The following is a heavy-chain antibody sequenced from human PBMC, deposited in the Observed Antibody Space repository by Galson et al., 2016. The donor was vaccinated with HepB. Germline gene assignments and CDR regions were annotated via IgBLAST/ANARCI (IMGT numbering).Heavy chain of an antibody. D-gene: IGHD1-26*01. CDR1: GFTFSTYA. V-gene: IGHV3-23*01. CDR2: ISGSGGGI. J-gene: IGHJ4*02. Sequence: SLRLSCAASGFTFSTYAMTWVRQAPGKGLEWVATISGSGGGIYYADSVKGRFTISRDNSKNTLFLQMKRLRDEDTALYYCAEYRSATYYTDYFEYWGQGTLVIVSS. CDR3: AEYRSATYYTDYFEY.